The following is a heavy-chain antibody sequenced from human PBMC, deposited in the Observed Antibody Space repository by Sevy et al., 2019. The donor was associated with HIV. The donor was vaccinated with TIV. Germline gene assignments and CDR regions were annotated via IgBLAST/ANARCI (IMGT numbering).Heavy chain of an antibody. Sequence: GGSLRLSCAASGFTFSSYSMNWVHQAPGKGLEWVSYISSSSSTIYYADSVKGRFTISRDNAKNSLYLQMNSLRDEDTAVYYCARDGTAAGTGVRYYYYYGMDVWGQGTTVTVSS. V-gene: IGHV3-48*02. D-gene: IGHD6-13*01. CDR2: ISSSSSTI. J-gene: IGHJ6*02. CDR3: ARDGTAAGTGVRYYYYYGMDV. CDR1: GFTFSSYS.